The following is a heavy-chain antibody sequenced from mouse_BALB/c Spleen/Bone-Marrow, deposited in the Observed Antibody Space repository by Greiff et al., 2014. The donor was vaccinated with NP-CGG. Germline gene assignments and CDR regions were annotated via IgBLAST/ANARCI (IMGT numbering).Heavy chain of an antibody. J-gene: IGHJ3*01. CDR3: AREKVYYGISWFAY. CDR1: GYSLTTYW. Sequence: QVQLQQPGTEVVRPGASVKLSCKASGYSLTTYWMNWVKQRPGQGLEWIGMIHPSDSETRSNQKFKDKATLTVDKSSSTAYMQLNSPTSEDSAVYYCAREKVYYGISWFAYWGQGTLVTVSA. CDR2: IHPSDSET. D-gene: IGHD2-1*01. V-gene: IGHV1-61*01.